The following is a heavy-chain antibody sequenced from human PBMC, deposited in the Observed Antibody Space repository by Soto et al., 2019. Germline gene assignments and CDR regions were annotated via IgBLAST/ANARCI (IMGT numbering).Heavy chain of an antibody. CDR2: INPNSGGT. CDR3: ARASGLSYCGGDCYQTEFDD. J-gene: IGHJ5*02. Sequence: GSSVKVSCKACGYTFTGYYMHWVRQAPGQGLEWMGWINPNSGGTNYAQKFQGWVTMTRDTSISTAYMELSRLRSDDTAVYYCARASGLSYCGGDCYQTEFDDWVRRTAVTVSS. CDR1: GYTFTGYY. V-gene: IGHV1-2*04. D-gene: IGHD2-21*02.